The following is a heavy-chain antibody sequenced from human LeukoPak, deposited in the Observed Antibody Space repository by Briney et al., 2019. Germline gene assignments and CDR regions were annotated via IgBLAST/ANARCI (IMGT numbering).Heavy chain of an antibody. Sequence: GGSLRLSCAASGLTFSDYYMSWIRQAPGKGLEWISYISTSSSYTNYADSVKGRFTISRGNAKNSLYLQMSSLRAEDTAVYYCARDGEKALDVWGQGTTVTVSS. CDR2: ISTSSSYT. CDR1: GLTFSDYY. D-gene: IGHD3-10*01. J-gene: IGHJ6*02. V-gene: IGHV3-11*05. CDR3: ARDGEKALDV.